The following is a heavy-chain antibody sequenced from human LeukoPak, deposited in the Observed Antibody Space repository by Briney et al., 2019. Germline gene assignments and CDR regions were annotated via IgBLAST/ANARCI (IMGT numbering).Heavy chain of an antibody. V-gene: IGHV3-66*02. J-gene: IGHJ4*02. CDR2: IYRGGST. Sequence: SLTPSCAAAGSTVSSNYMSWVRQAPGKVLEWDSVIYRGGSTYSADSVKGRFTNSRDNSENTVHFQMNSLRPEDTAVYYCARDPGVPLRSGWYEGDYFDYWDQGTLVTVSS. CDR1: GSTVSSNY. D-gene: IGHD6-19*01. CDR3: ARDPGVPLRSGWYEGDYFDY.